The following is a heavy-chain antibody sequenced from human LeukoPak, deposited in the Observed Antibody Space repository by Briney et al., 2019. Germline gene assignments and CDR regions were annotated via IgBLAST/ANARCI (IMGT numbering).Heavy chain of an antibody. V-gene: IGHV4-61*02. J-gene: IGHJ3*01. CDR1: GGSLSSGDYY. D-gene: IGHD3-22*01. Sequence: PSQTLSLTCTVSGGSLSSGDYYGSWIRPPGGKGLELIGRINTSGSTNYNPSRKSRVTMSVDTYKNQFYLKLISVTAADTDVYYCGRDREVGYYDSSGYSLWGQGTMVTVSS. CDR2: INTSGST. CDR3: GRDREVGYYDSSGYSL.